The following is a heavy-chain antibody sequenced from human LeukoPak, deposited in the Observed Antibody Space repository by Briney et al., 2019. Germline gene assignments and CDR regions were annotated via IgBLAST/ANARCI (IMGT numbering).Heavy chain of an antibody. J-gene: IGHJ5*01. V-gene: IGHV3-74*03. CDR2: INSDGYSI. CDR1: GFTFSGYW. Sequence: PGGSLRLSCAASGFTFSGYWMHWVRQAPGKGLVWVSRINSDGYSITYADSVKGRFTISRDNPKNTLYLQMNSLIDEDTAVYFCTRAGYSSGFYSWGQGTLVTVSS. D-gene: IGHD6-19*01. CDR3: TRAGYSSGFYS.